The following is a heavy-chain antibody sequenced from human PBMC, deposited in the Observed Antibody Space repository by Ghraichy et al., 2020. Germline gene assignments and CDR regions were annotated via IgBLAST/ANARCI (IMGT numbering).Heavy chain of an antibody. Sequence: SLRLSCAASGFTFDDYAMHWVRQAPGKGLEWVSGISWNSCSIGYADSVKGRFTISRDNAKNSLYLQMNSLRAEDTALYYCAKDFGVGATMPDYWGQGTLVTVSS. D-gene: IGHD1-26*01. CDR1: GFTFDDYA. CDR3: AKDFGVGATMPDY. V-gene: IGHV3-9*01. CDR2: ISWNSCSI. J-gene: IGHJ4*02.